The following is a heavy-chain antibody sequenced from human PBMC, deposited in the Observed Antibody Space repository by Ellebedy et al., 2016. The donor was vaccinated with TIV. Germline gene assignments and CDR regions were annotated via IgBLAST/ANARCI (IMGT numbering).Heavy chain of an antibody. V-gene: IGHV3-74*01. D-gene: IGHD3-9*01. CDR3: SRGGFDHAFDM. J-gene: IGHJ3*02. CDR1: GFTSRSYW. Sequence: GESLKISXAASGFTSRSYWMHWVRQAPGKGLVWVSRIDNDGSEVIYADSVRGRFIVSRDNAKNTVYMEMNSLRGEDTAVYYCSRGGFDHAFDMWGQGTMVTVSS. CDR2: IDNDGSEV.